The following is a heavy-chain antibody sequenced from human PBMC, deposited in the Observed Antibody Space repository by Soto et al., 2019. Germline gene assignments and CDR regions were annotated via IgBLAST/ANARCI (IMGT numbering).Heavy chain of an antibody. J-gene: IGHJ5*02. V-gene: IGHV1-8*02. CDR3: ARGMSDGFGEVS. CDR1: GYTFTNDD. D-gene: IGHD3-10*01. Sequence: QVQLVQSGAEVKKPGASVKVSCKTSGYTFTNDDINWARQAAGQGLEWIGWMSPNSGNTGYAQKFQGRVTLTRDTSISTAYMELSSLRSEDTAVYYCARGMSDGFGEVSWGQGTLVTVSS. CDR2: MSPNSGNT.